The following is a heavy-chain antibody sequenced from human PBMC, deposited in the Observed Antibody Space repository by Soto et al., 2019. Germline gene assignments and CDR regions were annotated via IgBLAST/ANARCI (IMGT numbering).Heavy chain of an antibody. CDR3: ARAPGHSVHSSGWQIDY. CDR2: ISFDGNMK. J-gene: IGHJ4*02. D-gene: IGHD6-19*01. Sequence: GGSLSLSCAASGFTFSDYAMYWVRQAPGKGLEWVSVISFDGNMKYYTGSVKGRFTISRDNSKNTLHLQVNSLRTEDTALYYCARAPGHSVHSSGWQIDYWGQGTLVTVSS. V-gene: IGHV3-30-3*01. CDR1: GFTFSDYA.